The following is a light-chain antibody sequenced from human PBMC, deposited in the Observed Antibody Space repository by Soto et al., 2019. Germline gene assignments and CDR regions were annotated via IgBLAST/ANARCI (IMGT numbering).Light chain of an antibody. CDR1: SSDVGGYNY. CDR2: EVS. Sequence: QSSLTHPASLSGSPGQSITISCTGTSSDVGGYNYVSWYQQHSGKAPKLMIYEVSNRPSGVSNRFSGSKSGNTASLTISGLQTEDEADYYCSSYTSSSSYVFGIGTKAPS. J-gene: IGLJ1*01. V-gene: IGLV2-14*01. CDR3: SSYTSSSSYV.